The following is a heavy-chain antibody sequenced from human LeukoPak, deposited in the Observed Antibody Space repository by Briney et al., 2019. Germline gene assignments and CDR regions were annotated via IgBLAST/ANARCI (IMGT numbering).Heavy chain of an antibody. CDR1: GFTFSSYW. J-gene: IGHJ4*02. CDR3: ARGGGITMVRGVSPYYFDY. V-gene: IGHV3-21*01. Sequence: GGSLRLSCAASGFTFSSYWMSWVRQAPGKGLEWVSSISSSSGYIYYADSVKGRSTISRDNAKNSLYLQMNSLRAEDTAVYYCARGGGITMVRGVSPYYFDYWGQGTLVTVSS. CDR2: ISSSSGYI. D-gene: IGHD3-10*01.